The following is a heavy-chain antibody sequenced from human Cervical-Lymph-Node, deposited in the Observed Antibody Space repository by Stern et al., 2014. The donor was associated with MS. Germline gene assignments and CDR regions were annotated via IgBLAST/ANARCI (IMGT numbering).Heavy chain of an antibody. CDR3: ARHDSVPRPSQLYSARDRGPGYFDY. D-gene: IGHD1-26*01. J-gene: IGHJ4*02. Sequence: QLQLQESGPGLVKPSETLSLTCTVSGGSISSSPYYWAWIRQPPGQGLEWIGNIYYSGFTYYSPSLKSRVTISVDTSKNQFSLQLSSVTAPVTAVYDWARHDSVPRPSQLYSARDRGPGYFDYWGQGTLVTVSS. CDR1: GGSISSSPYY. V-gene: IGHV4-39*01. CDR2: IYYSGFT.